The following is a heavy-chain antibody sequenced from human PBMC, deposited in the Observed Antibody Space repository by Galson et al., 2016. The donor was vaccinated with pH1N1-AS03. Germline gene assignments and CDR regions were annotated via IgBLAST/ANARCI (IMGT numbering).Heavy chain of an antibody. CDR3: ATGYCSGGSCQSRRGYYGMDV. Sequence: SETLSLTCSVSGVSIRTHYWSWIRQLPGKGLEWIGYIYSSGNTDYNPSLKSRVTISLDTSKSQFSLNLRSVTAADTAMYYCATGYCSGGSCQSRRGYYGMDVWGQGIMVTVSS. V-gene: IGHV4-59*11. CDR2: IYSSGNT. D-gene: IGHD2-15*01. J-gene: IGHJ6*02. CDR1: GVSIRTHY.